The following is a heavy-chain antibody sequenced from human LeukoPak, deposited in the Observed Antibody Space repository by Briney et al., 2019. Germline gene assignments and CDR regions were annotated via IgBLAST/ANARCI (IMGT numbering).Heavy chain of an antibody. CDR2: IYTGDVT. Sequence: GGSLRLSCEASGFTFSSYAMSWVRQAPGKGLEWVSLIYTGDVTYYADSVEGRFTISTDNSKNILYLQMDSLTAEDTALYYCARERDYDTYIDYWGQGTLVTVSS. CDR1: GFTFSSYA. V-gene: IGHV3-23*03. J-gene: IGHJ4*02. D-gene: IGHD3-22*01. CDR3: ARERDYDTYIDY.